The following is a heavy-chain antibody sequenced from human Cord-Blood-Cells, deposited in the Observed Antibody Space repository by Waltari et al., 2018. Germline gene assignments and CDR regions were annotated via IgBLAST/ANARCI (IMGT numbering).Heavy chain of an antibody. D-gene: IGHD2-2*01. CDR1: GGSFSGYY. CDR2: INHSGST. J-gene: IGHJ3*02. V-gene: IGHV4-34*01. CDR3: AREVYCSSTSCYHDAFDI. Sequence: VQPQQWGAGLLKPSETLSLTCAVYGGSFSGYYWSWIRQHPGKGLEWIGEINHSGSTNYNPSLKSRVTISVDTSKNRFSLKLSSVTAADTAVYYCAREVYCSSTSCYHDAFDIWGQGTMVTVSS.